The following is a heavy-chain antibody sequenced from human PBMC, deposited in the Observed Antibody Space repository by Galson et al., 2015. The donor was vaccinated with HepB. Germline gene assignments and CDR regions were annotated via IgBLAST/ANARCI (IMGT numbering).Heavy chain of an antibody. Sequence: SLRLSCAASGFTFSSYGMHWVRQAPGKGLEWVAVIWYDGSNKYYADSVKGRFTISRDNSKNTLYLQMNSLRAEDTAVYYCARGRLMISNYFDYWGQGTLVTVSS. J-gene: IGHJ4*02. V-gene: IGHV3-33*01. CDR3: ARGRLMISNYFDY. CDR1: GFTFSSYG. D-gene: IGHD3-16*01. CDR2: IWYDGSNK.